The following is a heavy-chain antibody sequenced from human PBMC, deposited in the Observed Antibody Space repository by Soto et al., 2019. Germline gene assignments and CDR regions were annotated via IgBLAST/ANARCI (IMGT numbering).Heavy chain of an antibody. J-gene: IGHJ4*02. Sequence: SVPMSHRCSVADGSISSYYWRRIRKNPRKGLEWIGYIYYSGSTNYNPSLKSRVTISVDTSKNQFSLKLSSVTAADTAVYYCARVAPNGYDSRAEFDYWGQGTLVTVSS. CDR1: DGSISSYY. CDR2: IYYSGST. D-gene: IGHD5-12*01. CDR3: ARVAPNGYDSRAEFDY. V-gene: IGHV4-59*01.